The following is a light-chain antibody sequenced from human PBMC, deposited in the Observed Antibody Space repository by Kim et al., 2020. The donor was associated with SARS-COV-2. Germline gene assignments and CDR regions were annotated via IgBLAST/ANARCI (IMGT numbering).Light chain of an antibody. Sequence: SSELTQDPAVSVALGQTVRITCQGDSLRSYYASWYQQKPGQPPVLVIYGKNNRPSGIPDRFSGSSSGNTASLTITGAQPEDEADYYCNSRDSSGNHLVFGGGTKLTVL. CDR2: GKN. CDR1: SLRSYY. J-gene: IGLJ2*01. CDR3: NSRDSSGNHLV. V-gene: IGLV3-19*01.